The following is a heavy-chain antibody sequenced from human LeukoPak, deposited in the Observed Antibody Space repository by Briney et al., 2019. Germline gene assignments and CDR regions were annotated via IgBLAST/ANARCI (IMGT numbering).Heavy chain of an antibody. D-gene: IGHD3-22*01. CDR1: GGSISSGDYY. V-gene: IGHV4-30-4*01. CDR2: IYYSGST. CDR3: ARVGYYDSSGYYGWFDP. Sequence: SETLSLTCTVSGGSISSGDYYWSWIRQPPGKGLEWIGYIYYSGSTYYNPSLKSRVTISVDTSKNQFSLKLSSVTAADTAVYYCARVGYYDSSGYYGWFDPWGQGTLVTVSS. J-gene: IGHJ5*02.